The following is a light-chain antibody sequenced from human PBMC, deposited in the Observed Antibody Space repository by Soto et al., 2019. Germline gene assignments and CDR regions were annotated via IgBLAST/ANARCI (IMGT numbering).Light chain of an antibody. CDR2: GAS. J-gene: IGKJ1*01. CDR1: QSVSSSY. CDR3: QQYGSQGT. Sequence: EIVLTQSPGTLSLSRGERATLSCRASQSVSSSYLAWYQQKPGQAPRLLIYGASSRATDIPDRFSGSGSGTDFTLTISRLEPEDFAVYYCQQYGSQGTFGQGTKVDIK. V-gene: IGKV3-20*01.